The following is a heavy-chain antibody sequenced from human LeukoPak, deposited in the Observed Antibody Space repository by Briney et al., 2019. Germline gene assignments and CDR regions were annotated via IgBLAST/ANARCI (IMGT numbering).Heavy chain of an antibody. CDR3: AKDPYSSGWYQMGYFDY. CDR1: GFTFSSYA. Sequence: GSLRLSCAASGFTFSSYAMSWVRQAPGKGLEWVSAISGSGGSTYYADSVKGRFTISRDNSKNTLYLQMNSLRAEDTAVYYCAKDPYSSGWYQMGYFDYWGQGTLVTVSS. J-gene: IGHJ4*02. CDR2: ISGSGGST. V-gene: IGHV3-23*01. D-gene: IGHD6-19*01.